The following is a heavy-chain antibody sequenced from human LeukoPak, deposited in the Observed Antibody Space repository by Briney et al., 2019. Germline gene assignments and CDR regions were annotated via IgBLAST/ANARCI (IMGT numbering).Heavy chain of an antibody. CDR2: INHSGST. J-gene: IGHJ4*02. CDR3: ARELDYYPFDY. Sequence: SETLSLTCAVYGGSFRGYYWSWIRQPPGKGLEWIGEINHSGSTNYNPSLKSRVTISVDTSKNQFSLKLSSVTAADTAVYYCARELDYYPFDYWGQGTLVTVSP. D-gene: IGHD3-10*01. CDR1: GGSFRGYY. V-gene: IGHV4-34*01.